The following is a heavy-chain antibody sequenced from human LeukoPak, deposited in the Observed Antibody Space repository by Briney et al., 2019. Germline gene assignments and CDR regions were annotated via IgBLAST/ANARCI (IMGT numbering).Heavy chain of an antibody. D-gene: IGHD1-26*01. V-gene: IGHV1-2*02. CDR3: ARGGREYSGSYSGWFDP. CDR2: INPNSGGT. Sequence: GASVKVSCKASGYTFTGYYMHWVRQAPGQGLEWMGWINPNSGGTNYAQKFQGRVTMTRDTSISTAYMELSRLRSDDTAVCYCARGGREYSGSYSGWFDPWGQGTLVTVSS. CDR1: GYTFTGYY. J-gene: IGHJ5*02.